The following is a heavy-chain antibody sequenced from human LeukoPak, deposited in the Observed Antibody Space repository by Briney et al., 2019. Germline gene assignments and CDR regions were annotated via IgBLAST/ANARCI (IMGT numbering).Heavy chain of an antibody. D-gene: IGHD4-23*01. CDR2: INHSGST. J-gene: IGHJ6*03. Sequence: SETLSLTCAVYDGSFSGYYLSWIRQPPGKGLEWIGEINHSGSTNYNPSLKSRVTISVDTSKNQFSLKLSSVTAADTAVYYCARTRGGVVTRVRNYYYYYMDVWGKGTTVTISS. CDR1: DGSFSGYY. CDR3: ARTRGGVVTRVRNYYYYYMDV. V-gene: IGHV4-34*01.